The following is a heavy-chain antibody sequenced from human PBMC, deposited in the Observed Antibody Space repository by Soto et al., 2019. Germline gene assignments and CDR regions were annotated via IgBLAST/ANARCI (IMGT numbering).Heavy chain of an antibody. V-gene: IGHV5-51*01. Sequence: EFMKICFKGAGYSFTSYWTGWVRQMPGKGLEWMGIIYPGDSDTRYSPSFQGQVTISADKSISTAYLQWSSLKASDTVMYYCAARAGSGGSWWWGQGTLVTVSS. CDR3: AARAGSGGSWW. CDR2: IYPGDSDT. D-gene: IGHD2-15*01. J-gene: IGHJ4*02. CDR1: GYSFTSYW.